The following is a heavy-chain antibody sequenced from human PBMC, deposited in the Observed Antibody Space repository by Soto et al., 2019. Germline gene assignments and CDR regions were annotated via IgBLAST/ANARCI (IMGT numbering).Heavy chain of an antibody. CDR2: IRQDGGNR. J-gene: IGHJ4*02. CDR3: ARGAPVNCASVNCQLFDY. V-gene: IGHV3-7*03. CDR1: GFSFGDYW. Sequence: GGSLRLSCAASGFSFGDYWMTWVRHAPGKGLEWVATIRQDGGNRNYVDSVNGRFTISRDNAENSLFLQMDRLRVEDSGEYFCARGAPVNCASVNCQLFDYWGQGALVTVSS. D-gene: IGHD1-1*01.